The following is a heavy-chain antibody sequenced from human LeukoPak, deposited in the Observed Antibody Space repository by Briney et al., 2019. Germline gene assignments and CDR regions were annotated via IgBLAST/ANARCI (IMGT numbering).Heavy chain of an antibody. CDR1: GFTFSSYA. J-gene: IGHJ4*02. D-gene: IGHD6-19*01. CDR3: AKGSVAGTGYFDY. CDR2: ISGSGGST. Sequence: GGSLRLSCAASGFTFSSYAMSWVRQAPVKGLEWVSAISGSGGSTYYADSVKGRFTISRDNSKNTLYLQMNSLRAEDTAVYYCAKGSVAGTGYFDYWGQGTLVTVSS. V-gene: IGHV3-23*01.